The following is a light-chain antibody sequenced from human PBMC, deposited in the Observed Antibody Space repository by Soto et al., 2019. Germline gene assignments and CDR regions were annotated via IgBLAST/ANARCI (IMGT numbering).Light chain of an antibody. J-gene: IGLJ2*01. V-gene: IGLV2-14*03. CDR2: DVN. Sequence: QSALTQPASVSGSPGQSITISCTGTSSDVGAYDSVSWYQQHPGKAPKLMIYDVNNRPSGVSNRFSGSKSGNTASLTISGLQAEDEADYYCSSYTNSGTLGIFGGGTKVTVL. CDR1: SSDVGAYDS. CDR3: SSYTNSGTLGI.